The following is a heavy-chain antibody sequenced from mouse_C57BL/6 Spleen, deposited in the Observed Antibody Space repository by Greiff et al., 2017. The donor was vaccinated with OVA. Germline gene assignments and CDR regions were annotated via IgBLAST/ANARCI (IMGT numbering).Heavy chain of an antibody. CDR3: ARNYYGSSYGSYAMDY. J-gene: IGHJ4*01. D-gene: IGHD1-1*01. V-gene: IGHV5-17*01. Sequence: EVKLVESGGGLVKPGGSLKLSCAASGFTFSDYGMHWVRQAPEKGLEWVAYISSGSSTIYYADTVKGRFTISRDNAKNTLFLQMTSLRSEDTAMYYCARNYYGSSYGSYAMDYWGQGTSVTVSS. CDR1: GFTFSDYG. CDR2: ISSGSSTI.